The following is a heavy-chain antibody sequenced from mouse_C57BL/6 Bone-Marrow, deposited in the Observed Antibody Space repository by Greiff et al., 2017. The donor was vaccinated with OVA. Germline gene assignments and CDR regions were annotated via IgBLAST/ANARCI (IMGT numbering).Heavy chain of an antibody. CDR1: GFTFSSYA. Sequence: EVKLMESGGGLVKPGGSLKLSCAAPGFTFSSYAMSWVRQTPEKRLEWVATISDGGSYTYYPDNVKGRFTISRDNAKNNLYLQMSHLKSEDTAMYYCARDYSPAWFAYWGQGTLVTVSA. J-gene: IGHJ3*01. CDR3: ARDYSPAWFAY. V-gene: IGHV5-4*01. D-gene: IGHD2-12*01. CDR2: ISDGGSYT.